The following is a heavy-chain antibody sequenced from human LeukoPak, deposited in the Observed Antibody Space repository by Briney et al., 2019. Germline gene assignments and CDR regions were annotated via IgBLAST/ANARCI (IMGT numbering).Heavy chain of an antibody. CDR3: AKSSGYYYFDY. D-gene: IGHD3-3*01. CDR2: IIPILGIA. CDR1: GGTFSSYA. J-gene: IGHJ4*02. V-gene: IGHV1-69*04. Sequence: AASVKVSCKASGGTFSSYAISWVRQAPGQGLEWMGRIIPILGIANYAQKFQDRVTITRDTSATTAYMELNSLISEDTAVYYCAKSSGYYYFDYWGQGTLVAVSS.